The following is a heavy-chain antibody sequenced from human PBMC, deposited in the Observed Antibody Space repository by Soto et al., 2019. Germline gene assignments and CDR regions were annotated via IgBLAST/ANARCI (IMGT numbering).Heavy chain of an antibody. CDR3: ARGRGEFDP. CDR2: ISGSATTI. Sequence: QVRLVESGGGLVKPGGSLRLSCAATGFTFSDHYMSWIRQAPGKGLEWVSYISGSATTIYYADSIKGRFTISRDNAKNSLFLQMTSLRVDVTAVYYCARGRGEFDPWGQGTLLTVSS. CDR1: GFTFSDHY. V-gene: IGHV3-11*01. J-gene: IGHJ5*02.